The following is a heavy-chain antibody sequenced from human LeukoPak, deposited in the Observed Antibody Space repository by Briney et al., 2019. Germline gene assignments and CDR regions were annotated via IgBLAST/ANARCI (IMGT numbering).Heavy chain of an antibody. CDR2: MNPNSGNT. CDR1: GYTFTSYD. CDR3: ARGKPHSSGWFNPYYFDS. Sequence: ASVKVSCKASGYTFTSYDINWVRHATGQGLEWMGRMNPNSGNTGYAQKFQGRVTMSSNTSISTAYMELSRLRSEDTAVYYCARGKPHSSGWFNPYYFDSWGQGTLVTVSS. J-gene: IGHJ4*02. V-gene: IGHV1-8*01. D-gene: IGHD6-19*01.